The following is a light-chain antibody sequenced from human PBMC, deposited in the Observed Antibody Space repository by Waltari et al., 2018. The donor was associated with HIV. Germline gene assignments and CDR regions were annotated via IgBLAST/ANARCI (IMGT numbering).Light chain of an antibody. J-gene: IGLJ3*02. CDR3: QSYDSTGV. V-gene: IGLV1-40*01. CDR1: SSNIGAGYD. CDR2: GNS. Sequence: QSVLTQPPSVSGAPGQRVTIPCTGSSSNIGAGYDVHWYQQLPGTAPKLLIYGNSNRPSGVPDRFSGSKSGTSASLAITGLQAEDEADYYCQSYDSTGVFGGGTKLTVV.